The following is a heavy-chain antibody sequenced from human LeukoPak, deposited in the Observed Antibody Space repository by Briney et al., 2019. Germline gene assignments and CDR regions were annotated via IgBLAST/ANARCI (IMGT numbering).Heavy chain of an antibody. Sequence: ESGPTLMKPTQTLTLTCTFSGFSLSTSGVGMGWIRQPPGKALEWLALIYWDDDKRYSPSLKSRLTITKDTSKNQVVLTMTNMDPVDTATYCCAHRYGGYLYDYWGQGTLVTVSS. CDR1: GFSLSTSGVG. D-gene: IGHD5-12*01. CDR3: AHRYGGYLYDY. CDR2: IYWDDDK. J-gene: IGHJ4*02. V-gene: IGHV2-5*02.